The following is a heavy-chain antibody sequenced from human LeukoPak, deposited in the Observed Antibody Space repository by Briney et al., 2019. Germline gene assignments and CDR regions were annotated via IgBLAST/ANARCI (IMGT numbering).Heavy chain of an antibody. Sequence: QAGGSLRLSCAASGFTFSSYSMNWVRQAPGKGLEWVSYISSISSTIYYADSVKGRFTISRDNAKNSLYLQVNSLRAEDTAVYYCARDDGYYYGSGSYSSLDYWGQGTLVAVSS. V-gene: IGHV3-48*01. CDR3: ARDDGYYYGSGSYSSLDY. CDR1: GFTFSSYS. J-gene: IGHJ4*02. D-gene: IGHD3-10*01. CDR2: ISSISSTI.